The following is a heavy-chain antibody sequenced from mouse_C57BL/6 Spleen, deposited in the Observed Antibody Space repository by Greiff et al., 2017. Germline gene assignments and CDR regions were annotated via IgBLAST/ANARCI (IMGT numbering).Heavy chain of an antibody. CDR3: ANLPYYGSSYGGY. J-gene: IGHJ2*01. CDR2: IHPNSGST. V-gene: IGHV1-64*01. D-gene: IGHD1-1*01. Sequence: VQLQQPGAELVKPGASVKLSCKASGYTFTSYWMHWVKQRPGQGLEWIGMIHPNSGSTNYNEKFKSKATLTVDKSSSTAYMQLSSLTSEDSAVYYCANLPYYGSSYGGYWGQGTTLTVSS. CDR1: GYTFTSYW.